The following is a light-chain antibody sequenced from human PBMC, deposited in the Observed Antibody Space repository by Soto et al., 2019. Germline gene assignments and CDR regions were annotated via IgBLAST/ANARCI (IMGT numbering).Light chain of an antibody. CDR3: QQYYNYPPT. J-gene: IGKJ1*01. CDR2: AAS. Sequence: AIRMTQSPSSFSASTGDRVTITCRASQVIGSSLAWYQQRRGNVSKVLIYAASTLQSGVPSRFSVSGSGTDFTLTISGLHSQDFATYYCQQYYNYPPTFGQGTKVEIK. V-gene: IGKV1-8*01. CDR1: QVIGSS.